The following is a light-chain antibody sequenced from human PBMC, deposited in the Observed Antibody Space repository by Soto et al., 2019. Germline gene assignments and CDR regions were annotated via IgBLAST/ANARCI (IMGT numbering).Light chain of an antibody. CDR2: GAS. J-gene: IGKJ1*01. Sequence: EIVMTQSPATLSVSPGERATLSCRASQSVNIYLAWYQQKPGQAPRLLIFGASSRATGIPARFSGSGSGTEFNLTISRLEPEDFAVYYCQQYGSSPPFGQGTKVDIK. CDR1: QSVNIY. CDR3: QQYGSSPP. V-gene: IGKV3D-15*01.